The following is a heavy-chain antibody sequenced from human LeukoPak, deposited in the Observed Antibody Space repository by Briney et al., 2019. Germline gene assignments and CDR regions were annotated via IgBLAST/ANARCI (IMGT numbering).Heavy chain of an antibody. CDR2: ISFYRIQN. D-gene: IGHD3-22*01. CDR3: AKARSSYSTGYDTHP. J-gene: IGHJ5*02. CDR1: GFSFRTYA. Sequence: GGSLRLSCAASGFSFRTYATHWVRQAPGKGLELVAVISFYRIQNYSPDFRKGRFTISRDNSKHTLYLQMQQLRPEDTAQSFCAKARSSYSTGYDTHPWAQGALVIV. V-gene: IGHV3-30*18.